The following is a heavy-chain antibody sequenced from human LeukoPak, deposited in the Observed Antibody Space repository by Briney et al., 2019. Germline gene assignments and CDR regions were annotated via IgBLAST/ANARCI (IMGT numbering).Heavy chain of an antibody. Sequence: PGGSLRLSCAASGFTFSSYWMSWVRQAPGKGLEWVANIKQDGSEKYYVDSVKGRFTISRDNAKNSLYLQMNSLRAEDTAVYYCARVLYRQWLVQYSEYGMDVWGQGTTVTVSS. J-gene: IGHJ6*02. V-gene: IGHV3-7*01. CDR2: IKQDGSEK. D-gene: IGHD6-19*01. CDR1: GFTFSSYW. CDR3: ARVLYRQWLVQYSEYGMDV.